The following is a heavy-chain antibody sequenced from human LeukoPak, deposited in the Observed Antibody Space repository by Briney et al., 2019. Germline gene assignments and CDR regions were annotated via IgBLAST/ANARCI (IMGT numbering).Heavy chain of an antibody. Sequence: SSETLSLTCAVYGGSFSGYYWSWIRQPPGKGLEWIGEINHSGSTNYNPSLKSRVTISVDTSKNQFSLKLSSVTAADTAVYYCARVVGATLSAEIDDYWGQGALVTVSS. CDR2: INHSGST. D-gene: IGHD1-26*01. J-gene: IGHJ4*02. V-gene: IGHV4-34*01. CDR3: ARVVGATLSAEIDDY. CDR1: GGSFSGYY.